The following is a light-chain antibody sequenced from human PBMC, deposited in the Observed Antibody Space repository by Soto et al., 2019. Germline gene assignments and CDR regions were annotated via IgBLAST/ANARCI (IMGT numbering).Light chain of an antibody. Sequence: DSQMTQSPSTLSVSAGDRVTITCRSSQTISSWLAWYQQKPGKAPKLLIYKASTLKSGVPSRFSGSGSGTEFTLTISSLQPDDFATYYCQHYNSYSEAFGQGTKVDIK. CDR1: QTISSW. V-gene: IGKV1-5*03. J-gene: IGKJ1*01. CDR3: QHYNSYSEA. CDR2: KAS.